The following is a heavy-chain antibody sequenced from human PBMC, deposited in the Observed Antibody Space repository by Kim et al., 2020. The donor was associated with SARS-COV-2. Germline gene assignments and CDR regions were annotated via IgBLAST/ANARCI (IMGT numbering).Heavy chain of an antibody. D-gene: IGHD3-22*01. CDR3: ARVKVVSGHYDFDS. V-gene: IGHV3-72*01. Sequence: ASSVKSRLPISREESKRTMSLQMSSLRTEDTAVYYCARVKVVSGHYDFDSWGQGTLVTVSS. J-gene: IGHJ4*02.